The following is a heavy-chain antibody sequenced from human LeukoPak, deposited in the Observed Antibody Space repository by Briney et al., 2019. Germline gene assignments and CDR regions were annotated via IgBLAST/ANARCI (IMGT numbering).Heavy chain of an antibody. V-gene: IGHV4-4*08. J-gene: IGHJ6*03. Sequence: PSETLSLTCTVSGGSISRYYWSWIRQPPGKGLEWIGYIYTSGSTNYNPSLKSRVTMSVDTSKNQFSLKLSSVTAADTAVYYCARVFYYGSGSYEYYYYMDVWGKGTTVTVSS. CDR1: GGSISRYY. D-gene: IGHD3-10*01. CDR3: ARVFYYGSGSYEYYYYMDV. CDR2: IYTSGST.